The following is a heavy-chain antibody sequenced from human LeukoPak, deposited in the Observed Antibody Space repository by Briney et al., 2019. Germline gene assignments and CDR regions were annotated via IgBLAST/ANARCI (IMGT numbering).Heavy chain of an antibody. D-gene: IGHD3-10*01. CDR1: GYTFTSYG. CDR2: ISAYNGNT. Sequence: ASVKVSCKASGYTFTSYGISWVRQAPGQGLEWMGWISAYNGNTNYAQKLQGRVTMTTDTSTSTAYMELRSLRSDDTAVYYCARDEDYYGSGSYWDYWGQGTLVTVSS. CDR3: ARDEDYYGSGSYWDY. V-gene: IGHV1-18*01. J-gene: IGHJ4*02.